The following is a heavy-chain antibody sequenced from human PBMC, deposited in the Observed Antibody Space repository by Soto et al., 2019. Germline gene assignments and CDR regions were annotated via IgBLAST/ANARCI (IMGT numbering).Heavy chain of an antibody. Sequence: GGSLRLSCAASGFTFSDYYMSWIRQAPGKGLEWVSYISSSGSTIYYADSVKGRFTISRDNAKNSLYLQMNSLRAEDTAVYYCARAAWFGEFNYYFDYWGQGTLVTVSS. CDR2: ISSSGSTI. CDR3: ARAAWFGEFNYYFDY. V-gene: IGHV3-11*01. CDR1: GFTFSDYY. J-gene: IGHJ4*02. D-gene: IGHD3-10*01.